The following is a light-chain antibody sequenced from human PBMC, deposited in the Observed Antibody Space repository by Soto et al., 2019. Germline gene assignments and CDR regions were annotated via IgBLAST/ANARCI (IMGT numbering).Light chain of an antibody. V-gene: IGKV1-6*01. CDR2: GAS. CDR1: QDISND. Sequence: AIQMTQSPSSLSASLGDRVTITCRASQDISNDLGWYQQKPGKAPKLLIYGASTLQSGVPSRFSGSGSGTDFTLTISSLQPDDFATYYCQHYNSYSEAFGQGTKVDIK. CDR3: QHYNSYSEA. J-gene: IGKJ1*01.